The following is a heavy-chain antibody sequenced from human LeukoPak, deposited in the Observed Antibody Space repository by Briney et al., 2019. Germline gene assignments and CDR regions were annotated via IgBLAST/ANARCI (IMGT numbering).Heavy chain of an antibody. V-gene: IGHV3-7*01. Sequence: PGGSLRLSCAASGFPFSTYWMTWVRQAPGKGLEWVANMKQDGSEKYYVDSVKGRFTISRDNAKNSLYLQMNSLSAEDTAIYYCARVKGEGAHFDYWGQGALVTVSS. CDR1: GFPFSTYW. D-gene: IGHD1-26*01. CDR2: MKQDGSEK. J-gene: IGHJ4*02. CDR3: ARVKGEGAHFDY.